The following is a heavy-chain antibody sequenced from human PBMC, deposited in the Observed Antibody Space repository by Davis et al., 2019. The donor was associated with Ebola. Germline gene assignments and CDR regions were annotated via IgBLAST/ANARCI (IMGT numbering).Heavy chain of an antibody. CDR2: IYYSGST. V-gene: IGHV4-59*11. D-gene: IGHD6-13*01. Sequence: PSETLSLTCTVSGGSITNHYWSWIRQPPGKGLEWIGYIYYSGSTNYNPSLKSRVSMSVDTSKNQFSLKLSSVTAADTAVYYCAREAAAYWGRIDYWGQGTLVTVSS. CDR3: AREAAAYWGRIDY. CDR1: GGSITNHY. J-gene: IGHJ4*02.